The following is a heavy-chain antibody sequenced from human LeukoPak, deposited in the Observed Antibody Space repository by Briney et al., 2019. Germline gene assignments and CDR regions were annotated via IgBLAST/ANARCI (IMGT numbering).Heavy chain of an antibody. Sequence: PSETLSLTCTVSGGSLSTYYWSWIRQPPGKGLEWIGHIYYNGRTNYNPSLNSRVTISVDTSKNQFSLKLTSVTAADTAVYYCARAGTVLGAEFDYWGQGTLVTVSS. CDR3: ARAGTVLGAEFDY. CDR2: IYYNGRT. V-gene: IGHV4-59*01. J-gene: IGHJ4*02. D-gene: IGHD1-26*01. CDR1: GGSLSTYY.